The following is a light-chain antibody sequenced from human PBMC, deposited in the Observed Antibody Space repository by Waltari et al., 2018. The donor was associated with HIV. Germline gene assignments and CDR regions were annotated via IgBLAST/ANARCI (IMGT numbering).Light chain of an antibody. CDR1: TGAVTSGHS. CDR3: LLSWSGVRA. J-gene: IGLJ2*01. CDR2: DTS. Sequence: QAVVTQEPSLTVSPGGTVTLTCGPSTGAVTSGHSPYWFQQKPGQAPRALIFDTSNKHAWTPARFSGSLLGGKAALTLSGAQPEDEAEYYGLLSWSGVRAFGGGTKLTV. V-gene: IGLV7-46*01.